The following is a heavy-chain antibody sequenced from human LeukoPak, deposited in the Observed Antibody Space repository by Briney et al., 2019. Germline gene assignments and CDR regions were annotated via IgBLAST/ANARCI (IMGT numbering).Heavy chain of an antibody. D-gene: IGHD2-21*02. J-gene: IGHJ6*02. CDR2: ISWNSGSI. CDR1: GFTFSSYG. V-gene: IGHV3-9*01. CDR3: AKDRDSPHRYGMDV. Sequence: GGSLRLSCAASGFTFSSYGMHWVRQAPGKGLEWVSGISWNSGSIGYADSVKGRFTISRDNAKNSLYLQMNSLRAEDTALYYCAKDRDSPHRYGMDVWGQGTTVTVSS.